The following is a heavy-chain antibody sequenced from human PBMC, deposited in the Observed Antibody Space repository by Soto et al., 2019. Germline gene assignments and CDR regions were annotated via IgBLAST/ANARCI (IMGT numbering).Heavy chain of an antibody. Sequence: QVQLVQSGAEVKKPGSSVKVSCKASGGTFSSYTISWVRQAPGQGLEWMGRINPILGIANYAQKFQGRVTITADKSTSTAYMEQSSLRSEDTAVYYCARERIVATLIGADYWGQGTLVTVSS. D-gene: IGHD5-12*01. CDR2: INPILGIA. CDR3: ARERIVATLIGADY. J-gene: IGHJ4*02. CDR1: GGTFSSYT. V-gene: IGHV1-69*08.